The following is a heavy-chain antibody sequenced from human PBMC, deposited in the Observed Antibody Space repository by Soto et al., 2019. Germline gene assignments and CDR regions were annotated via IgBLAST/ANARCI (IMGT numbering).Heavy chain of an antibody. CDR1: GGTFSSYA. CDR2: IIPIFGTA. V-gene: IGHV1-69*12. CDR3: ARVVLDRRGVDYYYGMDV. Sequence: QVQLVQSGAEVKKPGSSVKVSCKASGGTFSSYAISWVRQAPGQGLEWMGGIIPIFGTANYAQKFQGRVTITADESTSTAYMELRSLRSEDTAVYYCARVVLDRRGVDYYYGMDVWGQGTTVTVSS. D-gene: IGHD1-1*01. J-gene: IGHJ6*02.